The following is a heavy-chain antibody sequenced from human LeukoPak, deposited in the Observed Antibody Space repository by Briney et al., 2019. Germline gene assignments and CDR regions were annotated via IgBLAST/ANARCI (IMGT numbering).Heavy chain of an antibody. D-gene: IGHD5-24*01. J-gene: IGHJ3*02. CDR1: GYTFTGYY. CDR3: ARPDRDGYNKDAFDI. CDR2: INPNSGGT. V-gene: IGHV1-2*02. Sequence: ASVKVSCKASGYTFTGYYMHWVRQAPGQGLEWMGWINPNSGGTNYAQKFQGRVTMTRDTSISTAYMELSRLRSDDTAVYYCARPDRDGYNKDAFDIWGQGTMVTASS.